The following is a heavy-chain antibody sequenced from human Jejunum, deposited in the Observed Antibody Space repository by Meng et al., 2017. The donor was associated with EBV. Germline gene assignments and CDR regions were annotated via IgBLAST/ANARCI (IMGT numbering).Heavy chain of an antibody. J-gene: IGHJ4*02. CDR3: ARKALPGTFARQKFDY. D-gene: IGHD6-19*01. V-gene: IGHV4-34*12. CDR2: IIHSGST. Sequence: HQGGDGLLKPSESLSLTCAVLGCAFNYYYWTLIRQPPGKGLEWIWEIIHSGSTNYDPSLKSRVTLSVDRSKNQFSLKLTSVTAAYTAVYYCARKALPGTFARQKFDYWGQGTLVTVSS. CDR1: GCAFNYYY.